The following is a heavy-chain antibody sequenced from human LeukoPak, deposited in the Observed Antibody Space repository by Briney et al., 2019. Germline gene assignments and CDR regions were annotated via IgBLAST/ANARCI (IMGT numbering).Heavy chain of an antibody. CDR2: INPNSGGT. CDR3: ARPPTGTTYYFDY. V-gene: IGHV1-2*02. D-gene: IGHD1-1*01. Sequence: ASVKVSCKASGYTFTGYYMHWVRQAPGQGLEWMGWINPNSGGTNYAQKFQGRVTMTRDTSISTAYMELSRLRSDDTAVYYCARPPTGTTYYFDYWGQGTLVTVSS. J-gene: IGHJ4*02. CDR1: GYTFTGYY.